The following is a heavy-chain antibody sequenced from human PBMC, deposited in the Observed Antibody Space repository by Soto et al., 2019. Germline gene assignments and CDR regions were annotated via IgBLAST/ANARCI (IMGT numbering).Heavy chain of an antibody. CDR2: ISSSSSYI. J-gene: IGHJ6*02. Sequence: PGGSLRLSCAASGFTFSSYSMNWVRQAPGKGLEWVSSISSSSSYIYYADSVKGRFTISRDNAKNSLYLQMNSLRAEDTAVYYCARVPEYYDFWSGPPYYYYYGMDVWGQGTTVTVSS. CDR1: GFTFSSYS. CDR3: ARVPEYYDFWSGPPYYYYYGMDV. V-gene: IGHV3-21*01. D-gene: IGHD3-3*01.